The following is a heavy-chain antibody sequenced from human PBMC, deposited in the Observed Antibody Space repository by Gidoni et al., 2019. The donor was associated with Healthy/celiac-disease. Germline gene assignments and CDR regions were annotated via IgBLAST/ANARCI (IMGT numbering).Heavy chain of an antibody. V-gene: IGHV5-51*01. CDR2: IYPGDSDT. CDR1: GYSFTSYW. CDR3: ARVVYSSSWYGGTPRYFDY. Sequence: EVQLVQSGAEVKKPGESLKISCKGSGYSFTSYWIGWVRQMPGKGLEWMGIIYPGDSDTRYSPSFQGQVTISADKSISTAYLQWSSLKASDTAMYYCARVVYSSSWYGGTPRYFDYWGQGTLVTVSS. D-gene: IGHD6-13*01. J-gene: IGHJ4*02.